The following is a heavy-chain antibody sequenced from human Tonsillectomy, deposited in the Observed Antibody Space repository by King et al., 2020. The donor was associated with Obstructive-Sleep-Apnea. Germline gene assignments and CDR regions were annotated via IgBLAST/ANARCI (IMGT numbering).Heavy chain of an antibody. Sequence: VQLVESGGGLVQPGRSLRLSCAASGFTFDDYAMHWVRQAPGKGLEWVSGISWNSGSIGYADSVKGRFTISRDNAKNSLYLQMNSLRAEDTALDYCAKVKKDSGSYPGYFDYWGQGTLVTVSS. CDR1: GFTFDDYA. D-gene: IGHD1-26*01. J-gene: IGHJ4*02. CDR3: AKVKKDSGSYPGYFDY. CDR2: ISWNSGSI. V-gene: IGHV3-9*01.